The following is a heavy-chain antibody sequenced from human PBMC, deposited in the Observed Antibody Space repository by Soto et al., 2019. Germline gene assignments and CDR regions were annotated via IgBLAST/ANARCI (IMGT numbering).Heavy chain of an antibody. Sequence: PGGSLRLSCAASGFTFDDYAMHWVRQAPGKGLEWVSGISWNSGSIGYADSVKGRFTISRDNAKNSLYLQMNSLRAEDTALYYCAKDRLNFGGCCVDYYGMDVWGQGTTVTV. D-gene: IGHD6-19*01. CDR3: AKDRLNFGGCCVDYYGMDV. CDR2: ISWNSGSI. CDR1: GFTFDDYA. V-gene: IGHV3-9*01. J-gene: IGHJ6*02.